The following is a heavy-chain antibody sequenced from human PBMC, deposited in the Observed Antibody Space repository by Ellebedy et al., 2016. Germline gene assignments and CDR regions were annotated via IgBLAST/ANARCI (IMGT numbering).Heavy chain of an antibody. CDR2: INTQNGNT. J-gene: IGHJ4*02. Sequence: ASVKVSCKASGYSFASYGITWVRQAPGQGLEWMGWINTQNGNTYYAQKFQGRVTFIPDTPTSTAYMELRSLRSDDTAMYYCARRGWDFWSGYLGYWGQGTLVTVSS. CDR1: GYSFASYG. V-gene: IGHV1-18*04. CDR3: ARRGWDFWSGYLGY. D-gene: IGHD3-3*01.